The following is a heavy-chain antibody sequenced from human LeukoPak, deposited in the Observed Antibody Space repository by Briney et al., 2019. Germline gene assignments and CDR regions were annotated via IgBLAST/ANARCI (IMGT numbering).Heavy chain of an antibody. J-gene: IGHJ4*02. V-gene: IGHV3-23*01. D-gene: IGHD1-26*01. Sequence: GGSLRLSCAASGFTFSSYGMSWVRQAPGKGLEWVSNNADSVKGRFTISRDNSKNTLYLQMNSLRAEDTAIYYCAKEGFLGYFHYWGQGTLVTVSS. CDR3: AKEGFLGYFHY. CDR1: GFTFSSYG.